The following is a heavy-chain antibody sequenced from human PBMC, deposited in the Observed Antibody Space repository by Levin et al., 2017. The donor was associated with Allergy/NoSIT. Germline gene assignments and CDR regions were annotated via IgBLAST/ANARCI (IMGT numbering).Heavy chain of an antibody. D-gene: IGHD6-19*01. CDR3: ARLAGYSRGWYLPY. Sequence: SQTLSLTCAVSGGSLRGYYWTWIRQPPGKGLEWIGEINHSGSASYNPSLRSRVTMSVDTSKNQFSLNLISVTAADTAVYYCARLAGYSRGWYLPYWGQGTLVTVSS. CDR1: GGSLRGYY. J-gene: IGHJ4*02. V-gene: IGHV4-34*01. CDR2: INHSGSA.